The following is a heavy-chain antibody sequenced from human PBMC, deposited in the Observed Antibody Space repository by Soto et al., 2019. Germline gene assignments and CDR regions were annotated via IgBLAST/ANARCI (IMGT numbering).Heavy chain of an antibody. CDR3: ARLLDDSRGYYYFDY. J-gene: IGHJ4*02. CDR2: ICHSGTT. V-gene: IGHV4-38-2*01. Sequence: XTLDLTFAVSGYSISIGYYLGWIRQPPGKGLEVLGSICHSGTTYYNPSLKSRVTISVDMSKNQFYLKLTSVTAADTAVYYCARLLDDSRGYYYFDYWGQGTLVTVSS. CDR1: GYSISIGYY. D-gene: IGHD3-22*01.